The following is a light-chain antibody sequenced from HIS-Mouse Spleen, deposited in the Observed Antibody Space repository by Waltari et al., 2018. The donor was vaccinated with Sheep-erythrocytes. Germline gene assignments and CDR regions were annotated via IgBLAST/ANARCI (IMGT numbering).Light chain of an antibody. CDR3: CSYAGSYTFVV. CDR2: DVS. V-gene: IGLV2-11*01. CDR1: SSDVGGYNY. Sequence: QSALTQPRSVSGSPGQSVTISCTGTSSDVGGYNYVSWYQQHPGKAPQLMIYDVSKRPSGVPVRFSGSKSGNTASLTISGLQAEDEADYYCCSYAGSYTFVVFGGGTKLTVL. J-gene: IGLJ2*01.